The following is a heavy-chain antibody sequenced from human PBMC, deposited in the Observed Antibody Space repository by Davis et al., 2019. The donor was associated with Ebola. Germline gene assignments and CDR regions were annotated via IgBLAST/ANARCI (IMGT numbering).Heavy chain of an antibody. J-gene: IGHJ6*02. CDR2: IKQDGSEK. CDR3: ARDYSYGYYYGMDV. V-gene: IGHV3-7*03. Sequence: GGSLRLSCAASGFTFSSYWMSWVRQAPGKGLEWVANIKQDGSEKYYVDSVKGRFTISRDNAKNSLYLQMNSLRAEDTAVYYCARDYSYGYYYGMDVWGQGTTVTVSS. CDR1: GFTFSSYW. D-gene: IGHD5-18*01.